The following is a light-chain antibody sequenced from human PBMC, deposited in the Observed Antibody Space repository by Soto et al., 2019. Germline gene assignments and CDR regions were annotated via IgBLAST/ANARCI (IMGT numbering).Light chain of an antibody. CDR3: QQYVRSPRT. CDR1: QTITNGG. CDR2: GAS. Sequence: DIVLTQSPGTLSLSPGERATLSCRASQTITNGGLAWLQQKPGQAPRLLIYGASTRATGIPERFSGSGSGTDFTLTISGLEPADFAVYYCQQYVRSPRTFGQGTKVEI. J-gene: IGKJ1*01. V-gene: IGKV3-20*01.